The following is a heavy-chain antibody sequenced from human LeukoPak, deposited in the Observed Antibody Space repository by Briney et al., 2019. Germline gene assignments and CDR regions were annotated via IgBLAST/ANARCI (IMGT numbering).Heavy chain of an antibody. V-gene: IGHV4-39*01. D-gene: IGHD2-8*01. Sequence: PSETLSLTCSVSGVSISSSNSYWGWIRQPPGKGLEWIGSIYYTGNTYYNASLKSRVTISVDTSKNQFSLKLSSVTAADTAVYYCVRPDANSFDFWGQGTMVTVSS. CDR2: IYYTGNT. J-gene: IGHJ3*01. CDR1: GVSISSSNSY. CDR3: VRPDANSFDF.